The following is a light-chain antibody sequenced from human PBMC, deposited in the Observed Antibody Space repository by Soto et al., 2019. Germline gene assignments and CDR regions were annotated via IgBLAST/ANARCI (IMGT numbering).Light chain of an antibody. CDR2: EVT. CDR3: SSYTSSSTRV. V-gene: IGLV2-14*01. CDR1: SSDVGGYNS. Sequence: QSALAQPASVSLSPGQSITISCTGTSSDVGGYNSVSWYQQHPGKAPKLVIYEVTNRPSGISNRFSGSKSGNTASLTISGLQAEDEADYYCSSYTSSSTRVFGTGTKVTVL. J-gene: IGLJ1*01.